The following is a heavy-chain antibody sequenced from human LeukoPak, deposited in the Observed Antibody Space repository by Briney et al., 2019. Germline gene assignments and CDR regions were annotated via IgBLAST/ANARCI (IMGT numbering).Heavy chain of an antibody. CDR3: ARDAVAARPAYYFDY. V-gene: IGHV1-69*13. J-gene: IGHJ4*02. Sequence: SVKVSCKASGGTFSSYAISWVRQAPGQGLEWMGGIIPIFGTANYAQKFQGRVTITADESTSTAYMGLSSLRSEDTAVDYCARDAVAARPAYYFDYWGQGTLVTVSS. D-gene: IGHD6-6*01. CDR1: GGTFSSYA. CDR2: IIPIFGTA.